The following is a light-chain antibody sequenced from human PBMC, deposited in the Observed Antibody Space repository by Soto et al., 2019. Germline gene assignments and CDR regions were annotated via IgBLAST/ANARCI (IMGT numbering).Light chain of an antibody. Sequence: QSALTQPASVSGSPGQSITISCTGTRSDVGGYNYVSWYQQHPGKAPKLMIYEVSNRPSGISNRFSGSRSANTASLTISGLQAEDEADYYCSSYTSSITRVFGTGTKLTVL. J-gene: IGLJ1*01. CDR2: EVS. CDR3: SSYTSSITRV. V-gene: IGLV2-14*01. CDR1: RSDVGGYNY.